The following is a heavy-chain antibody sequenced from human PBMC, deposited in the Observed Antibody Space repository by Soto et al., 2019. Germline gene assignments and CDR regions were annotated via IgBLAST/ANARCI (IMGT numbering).Heavy chain of an antibody. V-gene: IGHV3-13*01. Sequence: GSLRLSCAASGFTFSSYDMHWVRQATGKGLEWVSAIGTAGDTYYPGSVKGRFTISRENAKNSLYLQMNSLRAEDTAVYYCARGVSSSGYYEDYYYYYGMDVWGQGT. J-gene: IGHJ6*02. CDR1: GFTFSSYD. CDR3: ARGVSSSGYYEDYYYYYGMDV. D-gene: IGHD3-22*01. CDR2: IGTAGDT.